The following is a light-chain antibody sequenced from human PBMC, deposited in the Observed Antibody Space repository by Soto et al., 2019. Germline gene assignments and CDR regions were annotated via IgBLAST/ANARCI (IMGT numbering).Light chain of an antibody. Sequence: DIQMTQAPSSLSASVRDSVTITCRASQNIRNYLYWYQQKPGRAPKILIYAASSLQSGVQSRFSGGGSGTDFPLSITRLQPEDFATYYCQQSYSSPWTFGQGTKVEIK. CDR3: QQSYSSPWT. V-gene: IGKV1-39*01. CDR1: QNIRNY. J-gene: IGKJ1*01. CDR2: AAS.